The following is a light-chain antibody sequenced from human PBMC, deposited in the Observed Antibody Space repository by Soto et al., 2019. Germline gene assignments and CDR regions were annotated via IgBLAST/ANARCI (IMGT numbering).Light chain of an antibody. J-gene: IGKJ5*01. CDR1: QSVSHS. CDR2: DAS. Sequence: EIVLTQSPATLSLSPGERATLSCRASQSVSHSLIWYQQIPGQAPRLLIYDASKRATGIPARFSGSGSGTDFTLTISSLEPEDFTVYYCQQSYNFGQGTRLEIK. CDR3: QQSYN. V-gene: IGKV3-11*01.